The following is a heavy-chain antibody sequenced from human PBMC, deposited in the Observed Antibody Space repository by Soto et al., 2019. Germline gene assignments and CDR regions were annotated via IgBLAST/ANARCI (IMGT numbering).Heavy chain of an antibody. CDR3: ARLTGYYGMDV. CDR2: ISWNSNSI. D-gene: IGHD1-1*01. V-gene: IGHV3-9*01. Sequence: DWVRQAPGKGLEWVSGISWNSNSIDYADSVKGRFTVSRDNAKNSLFLQMNSLRAEDTALYYCARLTGYYGMDVWGQGTTVTVSS. J-gene: IGHJ6*02.